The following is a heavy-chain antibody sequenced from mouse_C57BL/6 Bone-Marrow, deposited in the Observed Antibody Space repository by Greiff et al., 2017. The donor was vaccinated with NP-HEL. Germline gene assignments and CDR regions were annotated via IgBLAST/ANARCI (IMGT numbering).Heavy chain of an antibody. CDR2: IYPGGGYT. V-gene: IGHV1-63*01. CDR1: GYTFTNYW. CDR3: ARLSEGCSGSSAFAY. J-gene: IGHJ3*01. Sequence: VQLVESGAELVRPGTSVKMSCKASGYTFTNYWIGWAKQRPGHGLEWIGDIYPGGGYTNYNEKFKGKATLTADKSSSTAYMQFSSLTSEDSAIYYCARLSEGCSGSSAFAYWGQGTLVTVSA. D-gene: IGHD1-1*01.